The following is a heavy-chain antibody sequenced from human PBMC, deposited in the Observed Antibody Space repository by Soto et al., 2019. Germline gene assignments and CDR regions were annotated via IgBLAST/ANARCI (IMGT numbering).Heavy chain of an antibody. CDR1: GDSISIGGYS. V-gene: IGHV4-30-2*01. CDR3: ARKSSLAYRFFEN. Sequence: QLQLQESGSGLVKPSQTLSLTCDVSGDSISIGGYSWNWLRQPPGKGLQWIGYIYHGGSTYYTPSLKSRVIISVARPKNPSPLNLPSVTAADTAVYYCARKSSLAYRFFENWGQGILVTVSS. D-gene: IGHD4-4*01. J-gene: IGHJ4*02. CDR2: IYHGGST.